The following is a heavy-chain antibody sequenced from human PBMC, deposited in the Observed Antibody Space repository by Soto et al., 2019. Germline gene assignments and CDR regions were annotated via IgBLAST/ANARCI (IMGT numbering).Heavy chain of an antibody. CDR3: ARAKGIAARLYYYYYGMDV. CDR1: GGTFSSYA. CDR2: IIPIFGTA. V-gene: IGHV1-69*13. Sequence: ASVKVSCKASGGTFSSYAISWVRQAPGQGLEWMGGIIPIFGTANYAQKFQGRVTITADESTSTAYMELSSLRSEDAAVHYCARAKGIAARLYYYYYGMDVWGQGTTVTVSS. D-gene: IGHD6-6*01. J-gene: IGHJ6*02.